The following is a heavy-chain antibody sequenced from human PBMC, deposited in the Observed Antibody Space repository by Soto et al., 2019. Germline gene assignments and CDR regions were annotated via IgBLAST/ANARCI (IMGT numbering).Heavy chain of an antibody. CDR2: IYYSGST. Sequence: SETLSFTCTVSGGAISSSSYYWGWIRQPPGKGLEWIGSIYYSGSTYYNPSLKSRVTISVDTSKNQFSLKLSSVTAADTAVYYCASIAAAGTGRVVDYYYYYYMDVWGKGTTVTVS. CDR1: GGAISSSSYY. CDR3: ASIAAAGTGRVVDYYYYYYMDV. D-gene: IGHD6-13*01. J-gene: IGHJ6*03. V-gene: IGHV4-39*01.